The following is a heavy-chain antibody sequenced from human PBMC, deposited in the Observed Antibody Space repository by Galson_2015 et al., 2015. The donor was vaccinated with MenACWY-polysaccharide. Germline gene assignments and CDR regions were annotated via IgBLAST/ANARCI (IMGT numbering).Heavy chain of an antibody. CDR2: ISVSGGST. J-gene: IGHJ4*02. Sequence: SLRLSCAASGFTFSSYAMSWVRQAPGKGLEWVSAISVSGGSTYYADSVNGRFTISRDNSKNTLYLQMNSLRAEDTAVYYCAKDTDVTVTTLIDFWGQGPLFTVSS. V-gene: IGHV3-23*01. CDR3: AKDTDVTVTTLIDF. CDR1: GFTFSSYA. D-gene: IGHD4-17*01.